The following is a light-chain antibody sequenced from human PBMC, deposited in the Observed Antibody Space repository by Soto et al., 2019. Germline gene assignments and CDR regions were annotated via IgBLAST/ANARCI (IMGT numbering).Light chain of an antibody. CDR1: SSDVGGYNY. Sequence: QSVLTQPASVSGSPGQSITIPCTGTSSDVGGYNYVSWYQQHPGKAPKLMVYDVSSRPSGVSNRFSGSKSGNTASLTISGLQAEDEADYHCSSYTSSRAHVVFGGGTKVTVL. CDR2: DVS. V-gene: IGLV2-14*01. CDR3: SSYTSSRAHVV. J-gene: IGLJ2*01.